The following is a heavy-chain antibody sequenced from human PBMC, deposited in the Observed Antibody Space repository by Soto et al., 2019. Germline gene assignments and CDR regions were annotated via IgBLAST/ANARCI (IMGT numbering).Heavy chain of an antibody. CDR2: ISGSGGST. V-gene: IGHV3-23*01. CDR3: AKGASGYYYYDMDV. Sequence: EVQLLESGGGLVQPGGSLRLSCAASGFTFSSYAMSWVRQAPGKGLEWVSAISGSGGSTYDADSVKGRFTTSRDNSKNTLYLQMNSLRAEDTAVYYCAKGASGYYYYDMDVWGQGTTVTVSS. CDR1: GFTFSSYA. D-gene: IGHD3-10*01. J-gene: IGHJ6*02.